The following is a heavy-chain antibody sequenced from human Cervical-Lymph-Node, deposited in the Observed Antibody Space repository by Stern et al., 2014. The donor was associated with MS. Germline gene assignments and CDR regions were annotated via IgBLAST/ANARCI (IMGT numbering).Heavy chain of an antibody. Sequence: QVQLGQSGAEVKKPGPSVTGSCNVDGHPLSELAMHWLRQLHTRGLEWMGQFDPEDGETVYAQQFQGRLSMTEDTSTGTAYMTLTALRSEDTAVYYCATDRGVKWVPGTLVTVSS. J-gene: IGHJ4*02. CDR1: GHPLSELA. CDR3: ATDRGVK. D-gene: IGHD3-10*01. V-gene: IGHV1-24*01. CDR2: FDPEDGET.